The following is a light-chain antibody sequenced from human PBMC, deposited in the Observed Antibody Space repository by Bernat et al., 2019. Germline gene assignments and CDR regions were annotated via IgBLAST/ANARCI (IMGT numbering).Light chain of an antibody. J-gene: IGLJ1*01. Sequence: QSALTQPPSASGSPGQSVTISCTGTSSDVGDYNYVSWYQQHPGKAPRLMIYDVTNRPSGISNRFSGSRSGNTASLTISGLQAEDEADYYCSSFTTTNTYVFGTGTEVTVL. V-gene: IGLV2-14*03. CDR2: DVT. CDR3: SSFTTTNTYV. CDR1: SSDVGDYNY.